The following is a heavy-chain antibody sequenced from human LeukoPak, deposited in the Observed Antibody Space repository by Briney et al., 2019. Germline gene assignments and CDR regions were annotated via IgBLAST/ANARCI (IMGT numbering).Heavy chain of an antibody. CDR2: ISAYNGNT. Sequence: ASVKVSCKASGYTFTSYGISWVRQAPGQGLEWMGWISAYNGNTNYAQKLQGRVTMTTDTSTSTAYMELRSLRSDDTAVYYCVRDYSSSWYRISHYWGQGTLVTVSS. CDR3: VRDYSSSWYRISHY. D-gene: IGHD6-13*01. V-gene: IGHV1-18*01. J-gene: IGHJ4*02. CDR1: GYTFTSYG.